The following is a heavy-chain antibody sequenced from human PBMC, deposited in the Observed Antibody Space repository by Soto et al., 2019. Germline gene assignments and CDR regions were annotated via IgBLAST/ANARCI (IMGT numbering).Heavy chain of an antibody. D-gene: IGHD2-2*02. Sequence: SETLSLTCTVSGGSISSGGYYWSWIRQHPGKGLEWIGYIYYSGSTYYNPSLKSQVTISVDTSKNQFSLKLSSVTAADTAVYYCARDRKGGFCSSTSCYTSHYYGMDVWGQGTTVTVSS. CDR3: ARDRKGGFCSSTSCYTSHYYGMDV. CDR2: IYYSGST. J-gene: IGHJ6*02. CDR1: GGSISSGGYY. V-gene: IGHV4-31*01.